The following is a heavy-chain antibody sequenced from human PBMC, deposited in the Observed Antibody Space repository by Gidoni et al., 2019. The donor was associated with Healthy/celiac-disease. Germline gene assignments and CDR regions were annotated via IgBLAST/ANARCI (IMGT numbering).Heavy chain of an antibody. D-gene: IGHD6-19*01. CDR2: INHSGST. CDR1: GGSFSGYY. Sequence: QVQLQQWGAGLLKPSETLSLTCAVYGGSFSGYYWSWIRQPPGKGLEWIGEINHSGSTNYNPSLKSRVTISVDTSKNQFSLKLSSVTAADTAVYYCALWVYSSGRTSYENIGYDYWGQGTLVTVSS. CDR3: ALWVYSSGRTSYENIGYDY. J-gene: IGHJ4*02. V-gene: IGHV4-34*01.